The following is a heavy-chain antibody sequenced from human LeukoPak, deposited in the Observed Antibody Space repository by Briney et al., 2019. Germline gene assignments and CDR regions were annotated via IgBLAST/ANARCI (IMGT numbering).Heavy chain of an antibody. CDR3: ARVRRRKGITMVRGANDAFDI. J-gene: IGHJ3*02. CDR1: GGSFSGYY. V-gene: IGHV4-34*01. CDR2: INHSGST. Sequence: SETLSLTCAVYGGSFSGYYWSWIRQPTGKGLEWIGEINHSGSTNYNPSLKSRVTISVDTSKNQFSLKLSSVTAADTAVYYCARVRRRKGITMVRGANDAFDIWGQGTMVTVSS. D-gene: IGHD3-10*01.